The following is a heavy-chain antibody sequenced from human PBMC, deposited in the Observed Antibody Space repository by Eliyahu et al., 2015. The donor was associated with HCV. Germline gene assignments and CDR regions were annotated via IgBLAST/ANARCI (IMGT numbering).Heavy chain of an antibody. V-gene: IGHV3-23*01. J-gene: IGHJ4*02. CDR3: AKLPGGIQLWLGYYFDY. CDR2: ISGSGGST. CDR1: GFTFSSXA. Sequence: EVQLLESGGGLVQPGGSLRLSCAASGFTFSSXAMSWVRQAPGKGLGWVSAISGSGGSTYYADSVKGRFTISRDNSKNTLYLQMNSLRAEDTAVYYCAKLPGGIQLWLGYYFDYWGQGTLVTVSS. D-gene: IGHD5-18*01.